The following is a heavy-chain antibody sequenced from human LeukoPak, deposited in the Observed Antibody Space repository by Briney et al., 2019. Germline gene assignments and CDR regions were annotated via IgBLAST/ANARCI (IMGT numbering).Heavy chain of an antibody. CDR1: GFTFSNYT. V-gene: IGHV3-30-3*01. J-gene: IGHJ2*01. D-gene: IGHD3-10*01. CDR3: AKERTLWFGELASKRAWYFDL. Sequence: GGSLTLSCAVSGFTFSNYTLHWVRQAPGKGLEWVAVISYDESNRYYADSVKGRFSISRDNSKNTLSLQMNSLRPEDTAVYYCAKERTLWFGELASKRAWYFDLWGRGTLVTVSS. CDR2: ISYDESNR.